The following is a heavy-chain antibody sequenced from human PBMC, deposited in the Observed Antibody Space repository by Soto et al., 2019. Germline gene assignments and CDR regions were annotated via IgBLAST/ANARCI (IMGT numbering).Heavy chain of an antibody. CDR1: GYTFTTYG. CDR3: ARDPDLGDHQY. D-gene: IGHD3-16*01. CDR2: ISAYSGKT. V-gene: IGHV1-18*01. J-gene: IGHJ4*02. Sequence: QVQLVQSGGEVKKPGASVKVSCTTSGYTFTTYGISWVRQAPGQGLEWVGWISAYSGKTHYAQKFQGKVTMPTDTSTNTADLGPRSLTSDDTAVYCWARDPDLGDHQYWGQGTLVTVSS.